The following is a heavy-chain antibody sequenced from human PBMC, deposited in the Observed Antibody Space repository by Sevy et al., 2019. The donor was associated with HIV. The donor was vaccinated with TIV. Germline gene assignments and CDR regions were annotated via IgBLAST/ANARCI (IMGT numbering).Heavy chain of an antibody. J-gene: IGHJ6*02. D-gene: IGHD2-2*01. V-gene: IGHV3-23*01. CDR3: AKRYCSTITCYDDDFWNPYYFYGLDV. Sequence: GGSLRLSCAASGFIFSNYPMSWVRHSPGKGLEWVSDISAGGTTTYYADPVEGRFTLSRDNSKNTESLQMNSLGAEDTAIYYCAKRYCSTITCYDDDFWNPYYFYGLDVWGQGISVTVSS. CDR2: ISAGGTTT. CDR1: GFIFSNYP.